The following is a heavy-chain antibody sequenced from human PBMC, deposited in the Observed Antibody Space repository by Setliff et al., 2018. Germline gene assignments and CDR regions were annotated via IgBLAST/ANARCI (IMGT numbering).Heavy chain of an antibody. V-gene: IGHV5-51*01. D-gene: IGHD1-20*01. Sequence: GESLKISCKGSGYSFSNFWIGWVRQMPGKGLEWMGIIYPGDSPSFQGQVTMSADKSINTAYLQWSNLKASDTAIYYCARDGNNWNDLDYWGHGTLVTVSS. CDR3: ARDGNNWNDLDY. CDR1: GYSFSNFW. CDR2: IYPG. J-gene: IGHJ4*01.